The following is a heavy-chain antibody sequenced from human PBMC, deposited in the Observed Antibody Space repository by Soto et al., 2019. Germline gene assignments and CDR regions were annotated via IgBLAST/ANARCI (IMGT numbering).Heavy chain of an antibody. J-gene: IGHJ4*02. D-gene: IGHD5-12*01. V-gene: IGHV4-61*01. CDR3: ARGGDGYNNVLFDY. CDR1: GGSVSSGSYY. CDR2: IYYSGST. Sequence: PSETLSLTCTVSGGSVSSGSYYWSWIRQPPGKGLEWIGYIYYSGSTNYNPSLKSQVTISVDTSKNQFSLKLSSVTAADTAVYYCARGGDGYNNVLFDYWGQGTLVTGS.